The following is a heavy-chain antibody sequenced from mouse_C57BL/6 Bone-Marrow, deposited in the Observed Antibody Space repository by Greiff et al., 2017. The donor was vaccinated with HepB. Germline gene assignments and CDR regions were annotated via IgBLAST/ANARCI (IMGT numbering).Heavy chain of an antibody. CDR1: GYTFTGYS. D-gene: IGHD4-1*01. Sequence: QVQLLQSGAELMKPGASVKLSCKASGYTFTGYSIAWVKQTPGHGLEWIGEILSGSGSNYYNETFKGKVTFTKDTSTNTTYMQLSSLTTEDSAIYYCARVGNWEGYAMSDWGKGTSVT. CDR3: ARVGNWEGYAMSD. V-gene: IGHV1-9*01. CDR2: ILSGSGSN. J-gene: IGHJ4*01.